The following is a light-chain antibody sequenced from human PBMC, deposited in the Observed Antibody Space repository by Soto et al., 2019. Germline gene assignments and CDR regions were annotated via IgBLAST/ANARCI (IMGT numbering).Light chain of an antibody. CDR3: SSYTSSSTPGV. Sequence: QSVLTQPASVSGSPGQSITISCTGTSSDVGGYNYVSWYQQHPGKAPKLMIYDVSNRPSGVSNRFSGSKSGNTASLTISGLQAVDEADYYCSSYTSSSTPGVFGGGTKVTVL. CDR1: SSDVGGYNY. CDR2: DVS. V-gene: IGLV2-14*01. J-gene: IGLJ2*01.